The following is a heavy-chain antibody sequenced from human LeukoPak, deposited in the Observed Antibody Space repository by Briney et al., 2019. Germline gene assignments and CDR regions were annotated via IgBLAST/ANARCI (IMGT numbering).Heavy chain of an antibody. D-gene: IGHD3-10*01. V-gene: IGHV4-4*07. CDR2: IYTSGST. J-gene: IGHJ4*02. Sequence: SETLSLTCTVSGGSISSYYWSWIRQPAGKGLEWIGRIYTSGSTNYNPSLKSRVTMSVDTSKNQFSLKLSSVTAADTAVYYCARLSYYGSGNFPRYYFDYWGQGTLVTVSS. CDR1: GGSISSYY. CDR3: ARLSYYGSGNFPRYYFDY.